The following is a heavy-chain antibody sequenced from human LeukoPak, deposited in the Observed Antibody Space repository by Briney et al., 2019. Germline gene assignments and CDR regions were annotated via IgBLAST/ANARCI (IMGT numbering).Heavy chain of an antibody. CDR1: GFTFSSYE. D-gene: IGHD1-26*01. CDR2: ISSSGSTI. V-gene: IGHV3-48*03. CDR3: ARDLNWETY. J-gene: IGHJ4*02. Sequence: GGSLRLSCAASGFTFSSYEMNWVRQAPGKGLEWVSYISSSGSTIYYADSVKGRFTISRDNAKNSLYLQMNSLRVEDAAVYYCARDLNWETYWGQGTLVTVSS.